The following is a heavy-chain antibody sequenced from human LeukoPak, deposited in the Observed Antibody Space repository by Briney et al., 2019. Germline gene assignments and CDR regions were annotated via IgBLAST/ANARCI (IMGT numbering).Heavy chain of an antibody. CDR3: ARTIEYSSSTGEGGVDY. CDR1: GYTFTGYY. V-gene: IGHV1-2*06. J-gene: IGHJ4*02. CDR2: INPNSGGT. D-gene: IGHD6-6*01. Sequence: GASVKVPCKASGYTFTGYYMHWVRQAPGQGLEWMGRINPNSGGTNYAQKFQGRVTMTRDTSISTAYMELSRLRSDDTAVYYCARTIEYSSSTGEGGVDYWGQGTLVTVSS.